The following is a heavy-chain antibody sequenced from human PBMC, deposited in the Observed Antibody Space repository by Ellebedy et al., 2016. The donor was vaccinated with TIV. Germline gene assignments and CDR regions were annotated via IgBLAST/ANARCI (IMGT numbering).Heavy chain of an antibody. D-gene: IGHD3-10*01. CDR3: ARHDHASASYYNT. V-gene: IGHV3-21*04. J-gene: IGHJ4*02. CDR1: GFTFGSDI. CDR2: ISSSGSHI. Sequence: PGGSLRLSCVGSGFTFGSDIMNWVRQPPGKGLEWVSSISSSGSHIFYADSVKGRVTISRDNAKNSLYLQMNSLRAEDTALYYCARHDHASASYYNTWGKGTLVTVSS.